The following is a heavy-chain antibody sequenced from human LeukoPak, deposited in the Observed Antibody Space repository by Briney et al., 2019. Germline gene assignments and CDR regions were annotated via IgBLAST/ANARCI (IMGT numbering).Heavy chain of an antibody. D-gene: IGHD3-22*01. CDR1: GGSISSSSYY. V-gene: IGHV4-39*07. Sequence: SETLSLTCTVSGGSISSSSYYWGWIRQPPGKGLEWIGSIYYSGSTYYSPSLKSRVTISVDTSKNQFSLKLSSVTAADTAVYYCARAGMIVGFYWGQGTLVTVSS. CDR2: IYYSGST. J-gene: IGHJ4*02. CDR3: ARAGMIVGFY.